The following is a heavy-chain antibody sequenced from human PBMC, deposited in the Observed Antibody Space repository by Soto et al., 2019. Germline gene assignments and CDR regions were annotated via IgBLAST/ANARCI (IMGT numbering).Heavy chain of an antibody. V-gene: IGHV1-69*02. CDR2: IIPILGIA. J-gene: IGHJ4*02. CDR3: ARVDSTSQPYYFDY. Sequence: QVQLVQSGAEVKKPGSSVKVSCRASGGTFSSYTISWVRQAPGQGLEWMGRIIPILGIANYAQKFQGRVTITADKSTSTAYMELSSLRSEDTAVYYCARVDSTSQPYYFDYCCQGTLVTVSS. D-gene: IGHD2-2*01. CDR1: GGTFSSYT.